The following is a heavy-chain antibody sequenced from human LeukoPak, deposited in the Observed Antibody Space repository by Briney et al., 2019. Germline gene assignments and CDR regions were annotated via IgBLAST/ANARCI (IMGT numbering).Heavy chain of an antibody. CDR3: AREGSSLAVAGTFIDY. J-gene: IGHJ4*02. V-gene: IGHV4-34*01. D-gene: IGHD6-19*01. Sequence: PSGTLCLSCAVSGVSFSGYYWSWIRQPPGKGLEWIGEIYHSGSTKYNPSPKSRVSISVENSKNQISHKQSSVTAADTAAYYYAREGSSLAVAGTFIDYWGQGTLVTVSS. CDR2: IYHSGST. CDR1: GVSFSGYY.